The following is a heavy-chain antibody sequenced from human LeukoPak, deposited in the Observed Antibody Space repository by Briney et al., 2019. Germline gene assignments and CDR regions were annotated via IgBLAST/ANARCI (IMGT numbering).Heavy chain of an antibody. CDR1: GFTFSSYG. CDR3: AKGIGFSFDY. Sequence: GGSLRLSCAASGFTFSSYGMHWVRQTPGKGLEWVAFIQYDGSKKYNAGSVKGRFTISRDNSRNTLYLRLNSLRAEDAAVYFCAKGIGFSFDYWGQGTLVTVSS. V-gene: IGHV3-30*02. D-gene: IGHD3-10*01. CDR2: IQYDGSKK. J-gene: IGHJ4*02.